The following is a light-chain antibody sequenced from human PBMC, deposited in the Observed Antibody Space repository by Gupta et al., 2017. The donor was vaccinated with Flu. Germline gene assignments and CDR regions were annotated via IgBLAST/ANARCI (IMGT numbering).Light chain of an antibody. CDR2: AAS. CDR3: ETYNSAPSGT. J-gene: IGKJ1*01. V-gene: IGKV1-27*01. CDR1: HGISKY. Sequence: DRVTMTCRASHGISKYLDWYQPKPGKAPKLLMYAASTLQSGIPFRFSGSGSGTCFTLTVSSLQPEDVATYYCETYNSAPSGTFGQGTKVEIK.